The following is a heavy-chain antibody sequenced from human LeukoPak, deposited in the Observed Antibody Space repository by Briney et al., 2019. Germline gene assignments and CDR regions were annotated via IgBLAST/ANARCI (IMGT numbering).Heavy chain of an antibody. V-gene: IGHV4-59*11. CDR3: ARVRGSYPRLYYYYYMDV. Sequence: PSETLTPTCTVSGGFISSHYWSWIRQPPGKGLEWIGYIYYSGSTNYNPSLKSRVTISVDTSKNQFSLKLSSVTAADTAVYYCARVRGSYPRLYYYYYMDVWGKGTTVTVSS. CDR2: IYYSGST. CDR1: GGFISSHY. D-gene: IGHD1-26*01. J-gene: IGHJ6*03.